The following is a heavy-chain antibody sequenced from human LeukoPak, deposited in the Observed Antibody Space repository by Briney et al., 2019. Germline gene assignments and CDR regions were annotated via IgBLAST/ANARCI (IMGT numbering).Heavy chain of an antibody. V-gene: IGHV3-7*03. CDR1: GFTFSSYW. D-gene: IGHD6-13*01. CDR2: IKQDGGET. CDR3: AKEVTRGAAAGIWYFDY. J-gene: IGHJ4*02. Sequence: GGSLRLSCAAPGFTFSSYWMNWVRQAPGKGLEWVANIKQDGGETYYVDSVKGRFTISRDNSKNTLYLQMNSLRAEDTAVYYCAKEVTRGAAAGIWYFDYWGQGTLVTVSS.